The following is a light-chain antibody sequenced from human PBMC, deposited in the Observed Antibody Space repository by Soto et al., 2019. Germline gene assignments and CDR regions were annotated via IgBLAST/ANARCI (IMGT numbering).Light chain of an antibody. CDR1: QSVLHSSNTKNY. V-gene: IGKV4-1*01. CDR3: QQYYSSRS. CDR2: WAS. Sequence: DIVMTQSPDSLAVSLGERATINCKSSQSVLHSSNTKNYLAWYQQKPGQPPKLLIYWASTRESGVPDRFSGSGSGTDFILTISSLQAEDVAVYYCQQYYSSRSFGQGTKVEIK. J-gene: IGKJ1*01.